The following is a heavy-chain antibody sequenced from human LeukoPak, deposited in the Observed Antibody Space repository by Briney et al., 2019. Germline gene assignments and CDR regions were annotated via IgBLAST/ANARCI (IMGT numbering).Heavy chain of an antibody. CDR3: ARVIAAA. V-gene: IGHV3-30-3*01. D-gene: IGHD6-13*01. J-gene: IGHJ5*02. Sequence: GGSLRLSCAASGFTFSSYAMHWVRQAPGKGLEWVAVIPYDGSNEYYADSVKGRLTISRDNSKNTLYLQMNSLRAEDTAVYYCARVIAAAWGQGTLVTVSS. CDR2: IPYDGSNE. CDR1: GFTFSSYA.